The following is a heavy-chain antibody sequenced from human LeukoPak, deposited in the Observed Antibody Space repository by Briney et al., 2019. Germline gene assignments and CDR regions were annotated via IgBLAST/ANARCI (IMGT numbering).Heavy chain of an antibody. D-gene: IGHD6-6*01. CDR2: IYYSGST. V-gene: IGHV4-59*08. Sequence: PSETLSLTCTVSGGSGSSDSWSWIRQPPGKGLEWIGYIYYSGSTNYNPSLKSRVTISVDTSKKQFSLNLSSVTAADTAVYYCARWVTASSIDYWGQGTLVTVSS. CDR3: ARWVTASSIDY. CDR1: GGSGSSDS. J-gene: IGHJ4*02.